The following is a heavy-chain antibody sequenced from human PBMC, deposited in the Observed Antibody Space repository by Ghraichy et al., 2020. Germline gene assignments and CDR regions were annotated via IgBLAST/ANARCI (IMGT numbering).Heavy chain of an antibody. V-gene: IGHV3-20*04. D-gene: IGHD2-2*01. CDR3: ARGGYCSSTSCLPYYYYYMDV. J-gene: IGHJ6*03. CDR1: GFTFDDYG. Sequence: GGSLRLSCAASGFTFDDYGMSWVRQAPGKGLEWVSGLNWNGGNTGYADSVKGRFTISSDNAMNSLYLQMNSLRAEDTALYYCARGGYCSSTSCLPYYYYYMDVWGEGTTVIVSS. CDR2: LNWNGGNT.